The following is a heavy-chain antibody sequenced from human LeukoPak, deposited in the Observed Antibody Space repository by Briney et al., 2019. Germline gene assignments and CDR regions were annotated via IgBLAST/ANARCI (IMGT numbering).Heavy chain of an antibody. J-gene: IGHJ5*02. CDR2: IYHSGST. CDR1: GGSISSGGYS. D-gene: IGHD2-2*01. V-gene: IGHV4-30-2*01. Sequence: SETLSLTCAVSGGSISSGGYSWSWLRQPPGKGLEWIGYIYHSGSTYYNPSLKSRVTISVDRSKNQFSLKLSSVTAADTAVYYCARGGGDYESPYAFDPWGQGTLVTVSS. CDR3: ARGGGDYESPYAFDP.